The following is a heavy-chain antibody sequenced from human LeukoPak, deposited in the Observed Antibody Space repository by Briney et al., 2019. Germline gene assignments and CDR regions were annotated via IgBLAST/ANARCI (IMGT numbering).Heavy chain of an antibody. CDR3: ARDDSTGAFDI. CDR2: IGTAGDT. J-gene: IGHJ3*02. D-gene: IGHD2-21*02. Sequence: PGGSLRLSCAASGFTFSSYDMPWVRQATGKGLEWVSAIGTAGDTYYPGSVKGRFTISRENAKNSLYLQMNSLRAGDTAVYYCARDDSTGAFDIWGQGTMVTVSS. CDR1: GFTFSSYD. V-gene: IGHV3-13*01.